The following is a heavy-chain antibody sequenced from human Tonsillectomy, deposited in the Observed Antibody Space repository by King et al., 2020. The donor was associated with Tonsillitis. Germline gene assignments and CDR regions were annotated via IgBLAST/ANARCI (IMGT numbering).Heavy chain of an antibody. CDR2: IYYSGST. J-gene: IGHJ3*02. V-gene: IGHV4-59*01. Sequence: QLQESGPGLVKPSETLSLTCTVSGGSISSYYWSWIRQPPGKGLEWIGYIYYSGSTNYNPSLKSRVTISVDTSKNQFSLKLSSVTAADTAVYYCARYSRDGYNYDAFDIWGQGTMVTVPS. D-gene: IGHD5-24*01. CDR3: ARYSRDGYNYDAFDI. CDR1: GGSISSYY.